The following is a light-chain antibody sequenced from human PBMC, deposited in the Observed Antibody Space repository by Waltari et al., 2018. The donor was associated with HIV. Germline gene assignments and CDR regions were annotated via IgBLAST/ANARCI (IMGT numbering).Light chain of an antibody. CDR1: QGVGSY. J-gene: IGKJ4*01. CDR3: QQLKTYPLS. Sequence: IQLTQSPSFLSASVVERLTITCRATQGVGSYLAWYQQKPGKAPNLLIYSVSVLQTGVPSRFSGSGSGTEFTLTISGLQPEDFATYYCQQLKTYPLSFGGGTKVEIK. V-gene: IGKV1-9*01. CDR2: SVS.